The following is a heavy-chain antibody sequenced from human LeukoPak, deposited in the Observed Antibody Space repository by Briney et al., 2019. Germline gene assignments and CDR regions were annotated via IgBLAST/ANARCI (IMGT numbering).Heavy chain of an antibody. CDR2: IYSGGST. D-gene: IGHD3-22*01. CDR1: GVIVSDHY. V-gene: IGHV3-53*01. J-gene: IGHJ4*02. CDR3: AESNYYDSSATFDY. Sequence: GGSLRLSCAASGVIVSDHYMSWVRQAPGKGLEWVSVIYSGGSTYYAESVKGRFTISRDNSKNTVYLQMNSLRAEDTAVYYCAESNYYDSSATFDYWGQGTQVTVSS.